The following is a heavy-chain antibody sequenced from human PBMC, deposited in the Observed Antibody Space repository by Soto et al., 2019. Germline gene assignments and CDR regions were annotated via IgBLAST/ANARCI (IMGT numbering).Heavy chain of an antibody. CDR1: RFRFSDYT. Sequence: EVQLVESGGGLVKPGGSLRLSCVASRFRFSDYTMTWVRQAPGKGLEWVSSISIISTYIYYGDSVKGRFTISRDNAKNSLYLQMNSLRVEDTAVYYCARRGSEVTTGGGALDMLGQGTTVTVSS. J-gene: IGHJ3*02. D-gene: IGHD4-17*01. CDR2: ISIISTYI. V-gene: IGHV3-21*01. CDR3: ARRGSEVTTGGGALDM.